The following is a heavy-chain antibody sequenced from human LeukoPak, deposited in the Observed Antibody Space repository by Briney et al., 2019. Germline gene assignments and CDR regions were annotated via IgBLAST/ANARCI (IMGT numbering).Heavy chain of an antibody. CDR3: ARARITMVRGVITYYFDY. CDR2: IYYSGST. Sequence: SETLSLTCTVSGGSISSGGYYWSWIRQHPGKGLEWIGYIYYSGSTYYNPSLKSRVTISVDTSKHQFSLKLSSVTAADTAVYYCARARITMVRGVITYYFDYWGQGTLVTVSS. D-gene: IGHD3-10*01. J-gene: IGHJ4*02. CDR1: GGSISSGGYY. V-gene: IGHV4-31*03.